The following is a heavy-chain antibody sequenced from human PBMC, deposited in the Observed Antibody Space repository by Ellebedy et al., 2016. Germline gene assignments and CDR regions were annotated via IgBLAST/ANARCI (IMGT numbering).Heavy chain of an antibody. CDR3: ARDRPSDY. CDR1: GFTFSSYS. J-gene: IGHJ4*02. V-gene: IGHV3-21*04. CDR2: ISSSSSYT. Sequence: GESLKISXAASGFTFSSYSMNWVRQAPGKGLEWVSSISSSSSYTNYADSVKGRFTISRDNAKNSLYLQMNSLRAEDTAVYYCARDRPSDYWGQGTLVTVSS.